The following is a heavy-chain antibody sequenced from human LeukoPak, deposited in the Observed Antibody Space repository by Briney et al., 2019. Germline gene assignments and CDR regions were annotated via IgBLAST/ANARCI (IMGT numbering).Heavy chain of an antibody. Sequence: PSETLSLTCTVSDGSISSSSYYWGWIRQPPGKGLEWIGAIYYSGSTYLNPSLKSRLTISVDTSKSQFSLKLSSVTAADTAVYYCARLKGYYFDYWGQGTLVTVSS. CDR1: DGSISSSSYY. CDR2: IYYSGST. J-gene: IGHJ4*02. V-gene: IGHV4-39*01. CDR3: ARLKGYYFDY.